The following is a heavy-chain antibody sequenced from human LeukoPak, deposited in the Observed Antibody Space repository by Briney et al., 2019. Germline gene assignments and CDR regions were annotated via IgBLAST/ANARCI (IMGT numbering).Heavy chain of an antibody. V-gene: IGHV3-23*01. CDR3: AKDRYSSGWYDFNYFDY. CDR1: GFTFRSYE. Sequence: GGSLRLSCAASGFTFRSYEMHWVRQAPGKGLEWVSAISGSGGSTYYADSVKGRFTISRDNSKNTLYLQMNSLRAEDTAVYYCAKDRYSSGWYDFNYFDYWGQGTLVTVSS. CDR2: ISGSGGST. J-gene: IGHJ4*02. D-gene: IGHD6-19*01.